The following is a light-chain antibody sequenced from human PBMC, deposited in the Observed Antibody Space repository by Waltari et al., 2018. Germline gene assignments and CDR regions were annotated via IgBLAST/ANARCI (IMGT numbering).Light chain of an antibody. V-gene: IGLV3-21*01. CDR1: NLQSKS. CDR2: YDS. J-gene: IGLJ1*01. CDR3: QVWDANTDPGV. Sequence: SSVLTQPPSVSAAPGEPARITFGVNNLQSKSVNWYRQRPGQAPVLVISYDSDRPSGIPERFSGSNSGNTATLTISRVEAGDEADYYCQVWDANTDPGVFGTGTEVTVL.